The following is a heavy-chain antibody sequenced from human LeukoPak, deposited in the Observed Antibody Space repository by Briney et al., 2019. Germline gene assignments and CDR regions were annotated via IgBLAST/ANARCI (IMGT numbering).Heavy chain of an antibody. CDR2: IYSGGST. CDR3: ARDCRGWGVLVY. V-gene: IGHV3-66*01. CDR1: GFTVSSNY. D-gene: IGHD3-16*01. Sequence: GGSLRLSCAASGFTVSSNYMSWVRQAPGKGLEWVSVIYSGGSTYYADSVKGRFTISRDNSKNTLYLQMNNLRAEDPAVYYCARDCRGWGVLVYWGQGTLVTVSS. J-gene: IGHJ4*02.